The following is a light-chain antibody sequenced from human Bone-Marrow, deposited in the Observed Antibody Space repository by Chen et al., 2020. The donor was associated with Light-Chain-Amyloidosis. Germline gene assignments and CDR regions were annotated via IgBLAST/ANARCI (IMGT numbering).Light chain of an antibody. Sequence: QAVLTQPSSPPASPGASASLTCTLRSGFNVGTYKIYWYQQKPVSPPQYLLRYKSDAVKQQGSGVPSRFSGSKDASANAGIILISGLQSEDEADYYCMIWNSRAWMFGGGTKLTVL. CDR1: SGFNVGTYK. V-gene: IGLV5-45*03. CDR3: MIWNSRAWM. CDR2: YKSDAVK. J-gene: IGLJ3*02.